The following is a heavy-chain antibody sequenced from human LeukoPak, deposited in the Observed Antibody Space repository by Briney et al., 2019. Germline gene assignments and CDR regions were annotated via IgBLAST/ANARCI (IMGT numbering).Heavy chain of an antibody. CDR2: MKQDGREK. CDR3: ARGGGSGQWGSGFDM. J-gene: IGHJ3*02. V-gene: IGHV3-7*01. Sequence: PGGSLRLSCVASGFTFTNYWMTWVRQAPGKGLEWVANMKQDGREKYYVDSVKGRFTISRDNAKNSLYLQMNSLRDEDTAVYYCARGGGSGQWGSGFDMWGQGTMVTVSS. D-gene: IGHD3-16*01. CDR1: GFTFTNYW.